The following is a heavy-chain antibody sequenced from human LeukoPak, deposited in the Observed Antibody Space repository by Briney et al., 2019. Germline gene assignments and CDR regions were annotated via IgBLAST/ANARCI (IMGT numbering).Heavy chain of an antibody. CDR1: GGSFSGYY. J-gene: IGHJ5*02. CDR3: ARGRGGWFDP. Sequence: SETLSLTCAVYGGSFSGYYWSWIRQPPGKGLEWIGRIYTSGSTNYNPSLKSRVTISVDTSKNQFSLKLSSVTAADTAVYYCARGRGGWFDPWGQGTLVTVSS. CDR2: IYTSGST. V-gene: IGHV4-4*08. D-gene: IGHD3-16*01.